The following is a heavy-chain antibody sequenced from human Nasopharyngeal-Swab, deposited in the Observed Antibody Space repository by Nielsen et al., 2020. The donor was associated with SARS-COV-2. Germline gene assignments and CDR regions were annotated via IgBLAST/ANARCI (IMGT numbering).Heavy chain of an antibody. CDR3: ARGGNIRGWYSSSPFDY. Sequence: GGSLRLSCAASGFTVSSNYMSWVRQAPGKGLEWVSVIYSGGSTYYADSVKGRFTISRDNSKNTLYLQMNSLRDEDTAVYYCARGGNIRGWYSSSPFDYWGQGTLVTVSS. CDR1: GFTVSSNY. J-gene: IGHJ4*02. V-gene: IGHV3-53*01. D-gene: IGHD6-13*01. CDR2: IYSGGST.